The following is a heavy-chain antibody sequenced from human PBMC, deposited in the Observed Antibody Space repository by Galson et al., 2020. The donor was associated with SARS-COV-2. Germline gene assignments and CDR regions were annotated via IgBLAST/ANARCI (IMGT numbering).Heavy chain of an antibody. CDR2: IHFSGST. D-gene: IGHD5-12*01. CDR1: GGSMSNYY. Sequence: SETLSLTCTVSGGSMSNYYWSWIRQPPGKGPEWIGYIHFSGSTNYNPSLKSRVIISVDTSKNQFSLKLSSVTAADTAISYCAGDDLGGTTINGFVYWGQGTPVTVSS. CDR3: AGDDLGGTTINGFVY. J-gene: IGHJ4*02. V-gene: IGHV4-59*01.